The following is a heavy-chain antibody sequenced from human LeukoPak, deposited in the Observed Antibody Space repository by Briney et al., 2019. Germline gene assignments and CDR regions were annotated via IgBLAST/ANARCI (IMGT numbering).Heavy chain of an antibody. J-gene: IGHJ4*02. Sequence: GESLKISCKGSGYSFTSYWIGWVRQMPGKGLEWMGIIYPGDSDTRYSPSFQGQVTISADKSISTAYLQWSSLKASDTAMYYCARRSPAYCGGDCYPDYWGQGTLVTVSS. CDR1: GYSFTSYW. V-gene: IGHV5-51*01. CDR2: IYPGDSDT. D-gene: IGHD2-21*02. CDR3: ARRSPAYCGGDCYPDY.